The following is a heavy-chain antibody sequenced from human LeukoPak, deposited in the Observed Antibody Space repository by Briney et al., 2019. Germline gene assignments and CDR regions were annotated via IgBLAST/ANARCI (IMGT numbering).Heavy chain of an antibody. CDR1: GFTFSSYG. V-gene: IGHV3-21*01. CDR2: ISSSSSYI. Sequence: PGGSLRLSCAASGFTFSSYGMHWVRQAPGKGLEWVSSISSSSSYIYYADSVKGRFTISRDNAKNSLYLQMNSLRAEDTAVYYCARDVIGALGYWGQGTLVTVSS. J-gene: IGHJ4*02. CDR3: ARDVIGALGY. D-gene: IGHD3-10*01.